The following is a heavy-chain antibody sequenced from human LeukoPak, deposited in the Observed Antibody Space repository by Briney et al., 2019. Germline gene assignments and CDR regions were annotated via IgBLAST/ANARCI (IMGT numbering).Heavy chain of an antibody. D-gene: IGHD6-19*01. V-gene: IGHV1-8*01. CDR1: GYTFTSYD. Sequence: ASVKVSCKASGYTFTSYDINWVRQATGQGLAWMGWMNPNSGNTGYAQKFQGRVTMTRNTSISTAYMELSSLRSEDTAVYYCARPRRVAGLNDAFDIWGQGTMVTVSS. CDR3: ARPRRVAGLNDAFDI. CDR2: MNPNSGNT. J-gene: IGHJ3*02.